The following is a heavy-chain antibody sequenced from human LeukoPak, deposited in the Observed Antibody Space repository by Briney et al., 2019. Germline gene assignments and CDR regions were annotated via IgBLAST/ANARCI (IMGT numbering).Heavy chain of an antibody. CDR1: GYTFTGYY. V-gene: IGHV1-2*02. CDR2: INPNSGGT. Sequence: GASVKVSCKASGYTFTGYYIHWVRQAPGQGLEWMGWINPNSGGTNYAQKFQGRVTMTRDTSISTAYMELSRLRSDDTALYYCARDFTGLLPPSYYFDHWGQGTLVTVSS. J-gene: IGHJ4*02. D-gene: IGHD2-15*01. CDR3: ARDFTGLLPPSYYFDH.